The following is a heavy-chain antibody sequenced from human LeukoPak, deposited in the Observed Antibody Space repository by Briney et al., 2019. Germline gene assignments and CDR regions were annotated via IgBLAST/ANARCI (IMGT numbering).Heavy chain of an antibody. J-gene: IGHJ4*02. V-gene: IGHV3-23*01. Sequence: GRSLRLSCAASGFTFDDYAMHWVRQAPGKGLEWVSAISGSGGSTYYADSVKGRFTISRDNSKNTLYLQMNSLRAEDTAVYYCAKQLSRYYDFWSGNFDYWGQGTLVTVSS. CDR2: ISGSGGST. CDR1: GFTFDDYA. D-gene: IGHD3-3*01. CDR3: AKQLSRYYDFWSGNFDY.